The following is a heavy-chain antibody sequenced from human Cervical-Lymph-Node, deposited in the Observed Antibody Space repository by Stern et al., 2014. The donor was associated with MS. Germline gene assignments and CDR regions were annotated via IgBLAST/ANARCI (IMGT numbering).Heavy chain of an antibody. CDR1: GDTFINFG. CDR3: ARDNDDNGMDV. D-gene: IGHD1-1*01. CDR2: FIPLFGTT. Sequence: VQLVESGADVKKPGSSVKVSCTASGDTFINFGISWVRQAPGQGLEWMGGFIPLFGTTEYAQKCQGRVTISADESATTVYMELSGLRSEDTAVYYCARDNDDNGMDVWGQGTTVTVTS. J-gene: IGHJ6*02. V-gene: IGHV1-69*01.